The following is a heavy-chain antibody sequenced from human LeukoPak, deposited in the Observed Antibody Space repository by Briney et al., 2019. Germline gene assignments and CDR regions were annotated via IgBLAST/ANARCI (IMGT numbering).Heavy chain of an antibody. J-gene: IGHJ4*02. Sequence: GGSLRLSCAASGFTFSSYGMHWVRQAPGKGLEWVAFIRYDGSNKYYADSVKGRFTISRDNAKNTLYLQMNSLRAEDTAVYYCARGGVYSTSAVDYWGQGTLVTVSS. CDR2: IRYDGSNK. CDR3: ARGGVYSTSAVDY. CDR1: GFTFSSYG. V-gene: IGHV3-30*02. D-gene: IGHD6-6*01.